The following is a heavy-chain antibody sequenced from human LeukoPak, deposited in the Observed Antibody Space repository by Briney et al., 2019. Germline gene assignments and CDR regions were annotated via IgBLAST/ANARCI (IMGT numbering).Heavy chain of an antibody. Sequence: SETLSLTCAVYGGSFSGHYWSWIRQPPGKGLEWIGEINHSGSTNYNPSLKSRVTISVDTSKNQFSLKLSSVTAADTAVYYCARQGAVAGTGDAFDIWGQGTMVTVSS. CDR3: ARQGAVAGTGDAFDI. V-gene: IGHV4-34*01. CDR2: INHSGST. CDR1: GGSFSGHY. J-gene: IGHJ3*02. D-gene: IGHD6-19*01.